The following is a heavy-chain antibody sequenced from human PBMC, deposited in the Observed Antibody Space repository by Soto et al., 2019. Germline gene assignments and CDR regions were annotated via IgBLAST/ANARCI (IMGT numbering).Heavy chain of an antibody. V-gene: IGHV3-33*05. D-gene: IGHD2-15*01. CDR2: ISYDGRRK. CDR3: ARGGEQYCSGGSCYSAYYGMDV. J-gene: IGHJ6*02. Sequence: ESVGGVVQRGRSLRLSCAASGFTFSRNGMHWVRQAPGKGLEWVAVISYDGRRKYYADSVKGRFSISRDNSKNTLYLQMNSLRAEDTAVYYCARGGEQYCSGGSCYSAYYGMDVWGQGTTVTVSS. CDR1: GFTFSRNG.